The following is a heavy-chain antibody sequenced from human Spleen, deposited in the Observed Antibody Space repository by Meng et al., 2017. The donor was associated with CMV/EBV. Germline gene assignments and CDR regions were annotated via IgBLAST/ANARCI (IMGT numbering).Heavy chain of an antibody. CDR1: GYTFTSYY. Sequence: ASVKVSCKASGYTFTSYYMHWVRQAPGQGLEWMGWINPNTDDTKYAQKFQGRVTMTRDTSISTAYMELTSLRSDDTAVYYCARAKFVVVPAALGVHWGQGTLVTVSS. CDR3: ARAKFVVVPAALGVH. J-gene: IGHJ4*02. V-gene: IGHV1-2*02. CDR2: INPNTDDT. D-gene: IGHD2-2*01.